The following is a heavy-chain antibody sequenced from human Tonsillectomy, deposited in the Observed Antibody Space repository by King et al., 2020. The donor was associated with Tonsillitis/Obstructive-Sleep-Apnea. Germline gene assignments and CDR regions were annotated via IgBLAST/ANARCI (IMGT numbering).Heavy chain of an antibody. CDR3: ARDEATVTIYGMDV. J-gene: IGHJ6*02. V-gene: IGHV3-48*03. D-gene: IGHD4-11*01. CDR1: GFTFSTYE. CDR2: ISSSGSII. Sequence: VQLVESGGGLVQPGGSLRLSCAASGFTFSTYEMNWVRQAPGKGLEWISYISSSGSIIYYADSLKGRFTISRDNAKNSLYLEMYSLRAEDTAVYYCARDEATVTIYGMDVWGQGTTVTVSS.